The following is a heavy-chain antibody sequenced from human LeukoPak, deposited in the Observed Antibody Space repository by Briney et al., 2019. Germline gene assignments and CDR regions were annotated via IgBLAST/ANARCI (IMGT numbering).Heavy chain of an antibody. Sequence: SETLSLTCTVSGGSISSYYWSWIRQPAGKGLEWIGRIYTRGSTNYNPSLKSRVTISVDTSKNQFSLKLSSVTAADTAVYYCARVDSSGWYLPRMDVWGKGTTVTVSS. CDR1: GGSISSYY. D-gene: IGHD6-19*01. J-gene: IGHJ6*03. CDR3: ARVDSSGWYLPRMDV. CDR2: IYTRGST. V-gene: IGHV4-4*07.